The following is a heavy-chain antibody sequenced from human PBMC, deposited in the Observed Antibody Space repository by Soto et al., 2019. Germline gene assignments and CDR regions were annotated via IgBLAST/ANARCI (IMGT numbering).Heavy chain of an antibody. CDR1: GFTFDDYA. D-gene: IGHD1-26*01. Sequence: EVQLVESGGGLVQPGRSLRLSCAASGFTFDDYAMHWVRQAPGKGLEWVSGISWNSGSIGYADSVKGRFTISRDNAKNSLYLQMNSLRAEDTALYYCAKDRGWELDAFDIWGQGTMVTVSS. CDR2: ISWNSGSI. CDR3: AKDRGWELDAFDI. V-gene: IGHV3-9*01. J-gene: IGHJ3*02.